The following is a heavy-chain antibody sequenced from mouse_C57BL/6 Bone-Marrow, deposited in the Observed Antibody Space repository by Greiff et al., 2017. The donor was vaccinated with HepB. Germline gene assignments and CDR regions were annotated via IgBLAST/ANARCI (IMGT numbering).Heavy chain of an antibody. CDR3: ARDDYYGSRTYFDY. CDR1: GYTFTSYG. D-gene: IGHD1-1*01. J-gene: IGHJ2*01. V-gene: IGHV1-81*01. Sequence: QVQLQQSGAELARPGASVKLSCKASGYTFTSYGISWVKQRTGQGLEWIGEIYPRSGNTYYNEKFKGKAILTADKSSSTAYMELRSLTSEDSAVYFCARDDYYGSRTYFDYWGQGTTLTVSS. CDR2: IYPRSGNT.